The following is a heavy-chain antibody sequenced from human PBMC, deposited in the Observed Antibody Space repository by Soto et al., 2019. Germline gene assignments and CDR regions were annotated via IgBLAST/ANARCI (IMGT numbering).Heavy chain of an antibody. CDR2: IKSKTDGGTT. D-gene: IGHD6-13*01. CDR3: TTDPPKQQPYYFDY. CDR1: GFTFSNAW. Sequence: GGSLRLSCAASGFTFSNAWMNWVRQAPGKGLEWVGRIKSKTDGGTTDYAAPVKGRFTISRDDSKNTLYLQMNSLKTEDTAVYYCTTDPPKQQPYYFDYWGQGTLVTVSS. V-gene: IGHV3-15*07. J-gene: IGHJ4*02.